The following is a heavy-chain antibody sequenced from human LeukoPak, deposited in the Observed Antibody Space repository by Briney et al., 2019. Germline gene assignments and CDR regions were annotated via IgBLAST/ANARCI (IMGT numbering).Heavy chain of an antibody. D-gene: IGHD5-18*01. CDR3: ARAPGYGAAYYFDY. Sequence: PGGSLRLSCAAAGFTFSKFAMHWVRQAPGKGLECVAVVSYDGSYKYYADSVKGRFTISRDNSKNTLYLQMNSLRAEDTAVYYCARAPGYGAAYYFDYWGQGTLVTVSS. CDR1: GFTFSKFA. CDR2: VSYDGSYK. J-gene: IGHJ4*02. V-gene: IGHV3-30*04.